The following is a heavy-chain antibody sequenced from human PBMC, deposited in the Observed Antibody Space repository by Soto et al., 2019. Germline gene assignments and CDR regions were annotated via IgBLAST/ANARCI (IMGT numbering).Heavy chain of an antibody. CDR3: ARAMWTTVTSGCDY. J-gene: IGHJ4*02. D-gene: IGHD4-17*01. CDR2: ISYDGSNK. Sequence: QVQLVESGGGVVQPGRSLRLSCAASGFTFSSYAMHWVRQAPGKGLEWVAVISYDGSNKYYADSVRGRFTISRDNSKNTLYLQMNSLRAEDTAVYYCARAMWTTVTSGCDYWGQRTLVTVSS. V-gene: IGHV3-30-3*01. CDR1: GFTFSSYA.